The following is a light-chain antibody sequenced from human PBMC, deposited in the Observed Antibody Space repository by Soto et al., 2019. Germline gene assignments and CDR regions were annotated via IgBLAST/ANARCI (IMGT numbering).Light chain of an antibody. V-gene: IGKV3-20*01. CDR3: QQYDSSVT. CDR2: GAS. CDR1: QSVSSSY. Sequence: EIVLTQSPGTLSLSPGERATLSCRASQSVSSSYLAWYQQKPGQAPRLLIYGASSRATAIPDRISGSGSGTDFTITISRLEPEYFAEYYCQQYDSSVTFGGGTKVEIK. J-gene: IGKJ4*01.